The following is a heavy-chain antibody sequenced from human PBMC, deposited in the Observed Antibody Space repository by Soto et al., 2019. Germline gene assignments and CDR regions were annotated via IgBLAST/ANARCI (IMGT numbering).Heavy chain of an antibody. CDR2: INHSGST. V-gene: IGHV4-34*01. CDR3: ARAKGVRYAFEI. CDR1: GGSFSGYY. D-gene: IGHD3-10*01. Sequence: ETLSLTCAVYGGSFSGYYWSWIRQPPGKGLEWIGEINHSGSTNYNPSLKSRVTIAVDTSKKQFSLKLISVTAADTAVYYCARAKGVRYAFEIRGEGTMVTVTS. J-gene: IGHJ3*02.